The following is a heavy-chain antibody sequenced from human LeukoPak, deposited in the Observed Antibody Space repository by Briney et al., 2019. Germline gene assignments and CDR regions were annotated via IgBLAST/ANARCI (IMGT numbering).Heavy chain of an antibody. J-gene: IGHJ6*03. D-gene: IGHD4-17*01. Sequence: ASVKVSCKASGYTFTGYYMHWVRQAPGQGLEWMGWINPNSGGTNYAQKFQGRVTMTRDTSISTAYMELSRLRSDDTAVYYCAGDTATTVTTFRAGPAWDYYYMDVWGKGTTVTVSS. CDR2: INPNSGGT. V-gene: IGHV1-2*02. CDR1: GYTFTGYY. CDR3: AGDTATTVTTFRAGPAWDYYYMDV.